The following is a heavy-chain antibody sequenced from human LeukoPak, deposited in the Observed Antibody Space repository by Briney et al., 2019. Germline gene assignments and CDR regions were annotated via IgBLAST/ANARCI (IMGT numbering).Heavy chain of an antibody. V-gene: IGHV4-39*01. CDR3: ARRDNSGYYHSFDY. J-gene: IGHJ4*02. CDR1: GGSITSSYY. CDR2: IYYSGST. D-gene: IGHD3-22*01. Sequence: PSETLSLTCTVSGGSITSSYYWGWIRQPPGKGLEWIGSIYYSGSTYYNPSLKSRVTISVDTSKNQFSLKLSSVTAADTAVYYCARRDNSGYYHSFDYWGQGTLVTASS.